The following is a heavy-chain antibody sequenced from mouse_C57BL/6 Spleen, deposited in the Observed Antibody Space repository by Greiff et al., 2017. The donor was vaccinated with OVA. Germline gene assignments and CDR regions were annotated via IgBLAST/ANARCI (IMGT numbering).Heavy chain of an antibody. Sequence: ESGAELVKPGASVKISCKASGYAFSSYWMNWVKQRPGKGLEWIGQIYPGDGDTNYNGKFKGKATLTADKSSSTAYMQLSSLTSEDSAVYFCARARGSSSYWYFDVWGTGTTVTVSS. D-gene: IGHD1-1*01. CDR3: ARARGSSSYWYFDV. V-gene: IGHV1-80*01. J-gene: IGHJ1*03. CDR1: GYAFSSYW. CDR2: IYPGDGDT.